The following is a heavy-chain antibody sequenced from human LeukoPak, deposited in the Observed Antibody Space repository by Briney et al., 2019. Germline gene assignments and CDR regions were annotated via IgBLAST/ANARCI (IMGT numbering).Heavy chain of an antibody. CDR3: ARDTGYNTFDY. V-gene: IGHV3-7*05. D-gene: IGHD5-24*01. CDR2: IKEDGSDK. J-gene: IGHJ4*02. CDR1: GFTFSNYW. Sequence: GGSLRLSCAASGFTFSNYWMSWVRQAPGKGLEWVANIKEDGSDKYYVDSVKGRFTISRDNAKNSQYLQMNSLRAEDTTVYYCARDTGYNTFDYWGQGTLVTVSS.